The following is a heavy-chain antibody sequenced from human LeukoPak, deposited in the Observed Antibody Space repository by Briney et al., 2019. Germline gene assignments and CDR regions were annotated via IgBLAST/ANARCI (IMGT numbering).Heavy chain of an antibody. CDR1: GFSLSTSGMR. CDR2: IDWDDDK. D-gene: IGHD3-22*01. CDR3: ARANYDSSGYHFDY. V-gene: IGHV2-70*04. Sequence: SGPTLVNPTQTLTLTCTFSGFSLSTSGMRVSWIRQPPGKALEWLARIDWDDDKFYSTSLKTRLTISKDTSKNQVVLTMTSMDPVDTATYYCARANYDSSGYHFDYWGQGTLVTVSS. J-gene: IGHJ4*02.